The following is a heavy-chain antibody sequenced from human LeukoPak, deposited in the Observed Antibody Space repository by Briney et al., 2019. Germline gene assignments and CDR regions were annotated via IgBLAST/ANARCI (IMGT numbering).Heavy chain of an antibody. CDR3: ARRGGSGRAFDY. V-gene: IGHV4-34*01. CDR2: IYYTGST. Sequence: NPSETLSLTCAVYGGSFSGYYWSWIRQPPGKGLEWIGSIYYTGSTYDNPSLESRVTISVDTSKNQFSLKLSSVTAADTAVYYCARRGGSGRAFDYWGQGTLVTVSS. D-gene: IGHD1-26*01. J-gene: IGHJ4*02. CDR1: GGSFSGYY.